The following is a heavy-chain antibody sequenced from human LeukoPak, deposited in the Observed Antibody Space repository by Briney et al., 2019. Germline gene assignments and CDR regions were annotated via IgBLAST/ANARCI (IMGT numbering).Heavy chain of an antibody. V-gene: IGHV4-39*07. CDR1: GDSFTSVTDY. D-gene: IGHD6-19*01. Sequence: SETLSLTCTVSGDSFTSVTDYWAWIRQPPGKGLEWIASGDYSGGTYYNPSLESRVAISADMSKNQISLKLTSVTGADTAVYYCAGEREGEYSSGWYKTNYFYNWGQGIRVTVSS. J-gene: IGHJ4*02. CDR2: GDYSGGT. CDR3: AGEREGEYSSGWYKTNYFYN.